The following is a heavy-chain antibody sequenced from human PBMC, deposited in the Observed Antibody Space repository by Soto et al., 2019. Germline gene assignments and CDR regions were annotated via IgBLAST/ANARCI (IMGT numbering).Heavy chain of an antibody. D-gene: IGHD3-22*01. CDR3: AKGGGFYTY. J-gene: IGHJ4*02. V-gene: IGHV3-30*18. Sequence: QVQLVESGGGVVQPGRSLRLSCAASGFTFSSYGMHWVRQAPGKGLEWVAVISYDGSNKHYADSVKGRFTISRDNSKNTLYLQMNSLRAEDTAVYYCAKGGGFYTYWGQGTLVTVSS. CDR1: GFTFSSYG. CDR2: ISYDGSNK.